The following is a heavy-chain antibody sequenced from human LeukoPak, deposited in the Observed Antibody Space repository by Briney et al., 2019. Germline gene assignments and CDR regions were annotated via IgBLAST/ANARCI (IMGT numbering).Heavy chain of an antibody. CDR1: RSSFSNYG. CDR2: ISFDGDIK. V-gene: IGHV3-30*18. D-gene: IGHD3-10*01. J-gene: IGHJ6*02. Sequence: GGSLRLSCVASRSSFSNYGMHWVRQAPGKGLEWVAVISFDGDIKYYADSVKGRFTISRDNSKNTLFLQMNSLRPEDAAVYFCAKDQRFYDLGSSSIHYFYTALDVWGQGTTVTVSS. CDR3: AKDQRFYDLGSSSIHYFYTALDV.